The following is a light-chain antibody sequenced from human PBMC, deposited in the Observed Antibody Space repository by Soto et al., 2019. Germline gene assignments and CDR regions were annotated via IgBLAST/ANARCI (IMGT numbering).Light chain of an antibody. CDR3: QQYNNWPGT. CDR2: GAS. J-gene: IGKJ1*01. V-gene: IGKV3-15*01. CDR1: QSVSTN. Sequence: EIGMTEAPATLSVSTGASATLSCRASQSVSTNLAWYQQKPGQVPRVLIYGASTRATEIPARFSGSGSGTEFTLTIDSLQSEDFAVYYCQQYNNWPGTFVQGTKVDIK.